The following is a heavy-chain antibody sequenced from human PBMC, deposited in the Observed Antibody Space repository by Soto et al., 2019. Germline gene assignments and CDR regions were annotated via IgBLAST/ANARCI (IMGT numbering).Heavy chain of an antibody. CDR2: VSYNVRT. CDR3: ARQAVDEGYSSGWYFDA. J-gene: IGHJ4*02. V-gene: IGHV4-39*01. Sequence: LLLQESGPGLVKPSETLFLTCTVSGGSISSRSYFWGWIRQPPGKGLEWIGSVSYNVRTSSNPSLKSRLTMSVDTSKNQFFLKLTSVTAADTAVYYCARQAVDEGYSSGWYFDAWGQGTLVTVSS. D-gene: IGHD6-19*01. CDR1: GGSISSRSYF.